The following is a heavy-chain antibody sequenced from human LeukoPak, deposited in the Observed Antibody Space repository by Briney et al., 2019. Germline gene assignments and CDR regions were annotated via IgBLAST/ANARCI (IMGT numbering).Heavy chain of an antibody. CDR2: IYSGGST. V-gene: IGHV3-66*01. CDR1: GFTVSSNY. J-gene: IGHJ6*02. D-gene: IGHD3-22*01. CDR3: ARDNTQDYYDSSGYYYYYYYGMDV. Sequence: GGSLRLSCAASGFTVSSNYMSWVRQAPGKGLEWVSVIYSGGSTYYADSVKGRFTISRDNSKNTLYLQMNSLRAEDTAVYYCARDNTQDYYDSSGYYYYYYYGMDVWGQGTTVTVPS.